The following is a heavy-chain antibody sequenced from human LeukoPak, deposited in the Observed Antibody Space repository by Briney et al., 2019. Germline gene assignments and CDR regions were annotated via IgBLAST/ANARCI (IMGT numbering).Heavy chain of an antibody. CDR1: GFTFSDYG. CDR3: ARASSSSYWRGVDY. CDR2: MSNDGINK. J-gene: IGHJ4*02. Sequence: PGGSLRLSCAASGFTFSDYGMHWVRQAPGKGLEWVAVMSNDGINKYYADSVRGPFTISRDNSKNTLYLQMNSLRAEDTAIYYCARASSSSYWRGVDYWGQGTLVTVSS. V-gene: IGHV3-33*01. D-gene: IGHD6-13*01.